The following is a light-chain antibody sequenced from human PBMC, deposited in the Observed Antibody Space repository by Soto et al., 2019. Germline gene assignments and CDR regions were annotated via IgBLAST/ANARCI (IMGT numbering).Light chain of an antibody. J-gene: IGLJ3*02. CDR3: AAWDDSLNGPV. CDR1: SSNIGSNY. V-gene: IGLV1-44*01. CDR2: SNN. Sequence: QLVLTQPPSASGTPGQRVTISCSGSSSNIGSNYVYWYQQLPGTAPKLLIYSNNQRPSGVPDRFSGSKSGTSASLAISGLQSEDEADYYCAAWDDSLNGPVFGGGTKLTVL.